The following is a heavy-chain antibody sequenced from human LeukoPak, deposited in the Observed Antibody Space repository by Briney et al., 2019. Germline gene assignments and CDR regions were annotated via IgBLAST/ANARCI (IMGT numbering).Heavy chain of an antibody. CDR3: ARVGGGYSYGYVSSYYYMDV. V-gene: IGHV3-21*01. J-gene: IGHJ6*03. CDR1: GFTFSSYS. CDR2: ISSSSSYI. Sequence: GGSLRLSCAASGFTFSSYSMNWVRQAPGKGLEWVSSISSSSSYIYYADSVKGRFTISRDNAKNSLYLQMNSLRAEDTAVYYCARVGGGYSYGYVSSYYYMDVWGKGTTVTVSS. D-gene: IGHD5-18*01.